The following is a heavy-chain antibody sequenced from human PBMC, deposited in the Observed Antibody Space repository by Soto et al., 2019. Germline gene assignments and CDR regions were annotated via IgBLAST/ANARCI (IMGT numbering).Heavy chain of an antibody. CDR1: GFPFSDHA. CDR3: AKDLYVYPTSGWFDP. CDR2: ITGRGDST. D-gene: IGHD2-8*01. J-gene: IGHJ5*02. Sequence: EVQLLESGGGLVQPGGSLRLSCAASGFPFSDHAMHWVRQTPGKGLDWVSAITGRGDSTYYADSVKGRFTISRDNSKSTLYLQMMSLRAEDTAVYYCAKDLYVYPTSGWFDPWGQGTVVTVSS. V-gene: IGHV3-23*01.